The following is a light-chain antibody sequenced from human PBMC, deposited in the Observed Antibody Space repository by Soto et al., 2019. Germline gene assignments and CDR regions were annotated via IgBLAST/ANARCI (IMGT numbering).Light chain of an antibody. CDR1: SSDVGGYNY. CDR3: SSFTSINTVV. Sequence: QSALTQPASVSGSPGQSITISCTGTSSDVGGYNYVSWYQQHPGKAPKLMIYEVSNRPSGVSNRFFGSKSGNTASLTISGLQTEDEADYYCSSFTSINTVVFGGGTKLTVL. V-gene: IGLV2-14*01. J-gene: IGLJ3*02. CDR2: EVS.